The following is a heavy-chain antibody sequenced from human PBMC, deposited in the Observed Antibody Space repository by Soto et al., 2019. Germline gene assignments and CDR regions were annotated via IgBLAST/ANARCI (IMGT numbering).Heavy chain of an antibody. Sequence: TGGSLRLSCSASGFTFSSYAMHWVRQAPGKGLEYVSAISSNGGSTYYADPVKGRFTISRDNSRNTLYLQMSSLRAEDTAVYYCVKGGLYSSSSSYFDYWGQGTLVTVSS. D-gene: IGHD6-6*01. CDR2: ISSNGGST. CDR3: VKGGLYSSSSSYFDY. CDR1: GFTFSSYA. J-gene: IGHJ4*02. V-gene: IGHV3-64D*08.